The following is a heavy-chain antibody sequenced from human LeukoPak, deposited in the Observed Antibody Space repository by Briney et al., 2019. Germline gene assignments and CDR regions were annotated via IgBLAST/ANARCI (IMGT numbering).Heavy chain of an antibody. Sequence: GGSLRPSCAASGFTFSSYAMSWVRQAPGKGLEWVSAISGSGGSTYYADSVKGRFTISRDNSKNTLYLQMNSLRAEDTAVYYCAKDRYYYDSSGYLTLIFDYWGQGTLVTVSS. V-gene: IGHV3-23*01. D-gene: IGHD3-22*01. CDR1: GFTFSSYA. CDR3: AKDRYYYDSSGYLTLIFDY. CDR2: ISGSGGST. J-gene: IGHJ4*02.